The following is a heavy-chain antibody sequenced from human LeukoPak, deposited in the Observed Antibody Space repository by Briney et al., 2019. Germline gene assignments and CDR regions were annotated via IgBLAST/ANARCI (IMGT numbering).Heavy chain of an antibody. J-gene: IGHJ4*02. V-gene: IGHV3-11*06. D-gene: IGHD6-13*01. Sequence: GGSLRLSCAASGFTFSDYYMTWIRQAPGKGLEWLSYISGSGSYTNYADSVKGRFTTSRDNAKNSLYLQMNSLRAEDTAVYYCARVGSIAAAGTPDYWDQGTLVTVSS. CDR3: ARVGSIAAAGTPDY. CDR2: ISGSGSYT. CDR1: GFTFSDYY.